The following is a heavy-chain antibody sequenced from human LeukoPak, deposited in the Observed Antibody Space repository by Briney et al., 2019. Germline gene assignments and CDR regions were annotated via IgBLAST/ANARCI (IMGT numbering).Heavy chain of an antibody. J-gene: IGHJ4*02. V-gene: IGHV4-34*01. CDR3: ARGSRNYNNYEGADY. CDR1: GGAFSGYY. CDR2: INHSGDT. D-gene: IGHD4-11*01. Sequence: PSETLSPTCAVYGGAFSGYYWSWLRQPPGKGLEWLGEINHSGDTKYNPSLKSRVSMSVDVSKDQFSLKLTSLTAADTAVYYCARGSRNYNNYEGADYWGQGTLVTVSS.